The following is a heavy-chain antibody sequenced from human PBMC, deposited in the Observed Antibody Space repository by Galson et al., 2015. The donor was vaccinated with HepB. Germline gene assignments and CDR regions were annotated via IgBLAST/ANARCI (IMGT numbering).Heavy chain of an antibody. Sequence: SVKVSCKASGYIFPNFGVSWVRQAPGQGLEWMGWISGYNGNTKFAQKFQGRVSMTTDTSTSTAYMELRSLRSDDTAIYYCARAAIPPAAQYYYYYYMDVWGKGTTVTVSS. D-gene: IGHD2-2*01. CDR3: ARAAIPPAAQYYYYYYMDV. CDR2: ISGYNGNT. CDR1: GYIFPNFG. V-gene: IGHV1-18*01. J-gene: IGHJ6*03.